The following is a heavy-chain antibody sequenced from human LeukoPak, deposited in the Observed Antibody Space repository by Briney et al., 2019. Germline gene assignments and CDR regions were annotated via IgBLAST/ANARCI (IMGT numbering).Heavy chain of an antibody. Sequence: ASVKVSCKASGYTFTDYFIQWVRQAPGQGLEWMGWINPNSGGTKYAQKFQGRVTMTRDTSINTLYMELSRLRSDDTAVYYRARDGGIAVAHDAFDIWGQGTIVTVSS. V-gene: IGHV1-2*02. D-gene: IGHD6-19*01. CDR2: INPNSGGT. J-gene: IGHJ3*02. CDR1: GYTFTDYF. CDR3: ARDGGIAVAHDAFDI.